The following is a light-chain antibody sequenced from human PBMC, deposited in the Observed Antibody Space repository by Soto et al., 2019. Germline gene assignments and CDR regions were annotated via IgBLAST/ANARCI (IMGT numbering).Light chain of an antibody. Sequence: QSALTQPPSVSGSPGQSIAISCTGTSSDVGGYSSVSWYQHHPDKAPKLVIYDVSNRPSGVSNRFSGSKSGNTASLTISGLQAEDEADYYCSSYTSSITRVFGGGTKLTVL. V-gene: IGLV2-14*03. J-gene: IGLJ2*01. CDR3: SSYTSSITRV. CDR2: DVS. CDR1: SSDVGGYSS.